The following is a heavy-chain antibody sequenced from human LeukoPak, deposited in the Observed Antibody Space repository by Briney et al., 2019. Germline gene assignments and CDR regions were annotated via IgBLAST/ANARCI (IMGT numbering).Heavy chain of an antibody. Sequence: SVKVSCKASGGTFSSYAISWVRQAPGQGLEWMGGIIPIFGTANYAQKFQGRVTITTDESTSTAYMELSSLRSEDTAVYYCAAERNRRDGYNYGGFDYWGQGTLVTVSS. CDR1: GGTFSSYA. J-gene: IGHJ4*02. V-gene: IGHV1-69*05. D-gene: IGHD5-24*01. CDR2: IIPIFGTA. CDR3: AAERNRRDGYNYGGFDY.